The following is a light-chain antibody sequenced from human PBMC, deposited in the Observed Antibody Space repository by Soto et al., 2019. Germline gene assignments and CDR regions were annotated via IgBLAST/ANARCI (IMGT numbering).Light chain of an antibody. Sequence: DIQMTQSPSTLSASVGDRVTLTCRASQTIYSWLAWYQQKPGKAPNLLIYKASTLESGVPSRFSGSGSGTEIHLHHHSLAPDDFSTYYCQQYHSSPPWTFGQGTKVEIK. V-gene: IGKV1-5*03. J-gene: IGKJ1*01. CDR3: QQYHSSPPWT. CDR1: QTIYSW. CDR2: KAS.